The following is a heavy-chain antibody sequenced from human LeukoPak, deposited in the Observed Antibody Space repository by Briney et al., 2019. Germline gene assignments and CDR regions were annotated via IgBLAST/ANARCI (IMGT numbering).Heavy chain of an antibody. J-gene: IGHJ4*02. Sequence: PGGSLRLSCAASGFTFSKYGAWVRQAPGKGLEWVPAITSSGATYYADSVKGRFTISGDNSKNTLYLQMNSLGAEDTAVYYCANGRSESYHYWGRGTLVTVSS. CDR1: GFTFSKYG. CDR3: ANGRSESYHY. CDR2: ITSSGAT. D-gene: IGHD1-26*01. V-gene: IGHV3-23*01.